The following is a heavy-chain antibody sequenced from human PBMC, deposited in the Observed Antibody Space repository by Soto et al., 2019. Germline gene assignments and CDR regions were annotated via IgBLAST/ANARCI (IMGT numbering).Heavy chain of an antibody. CDR1: GFTFSTYW. CDR2: IKEDASGE. J-gene: IGHJ4*02. Sequence: EVQLVQAGGDLVQPGGSLRLSCVASGFTFSTYWMTWVRQAPGMGLARVAVIKEDASGEVYVDSVKGRFTISRDYAKNSLYRQLHSLSVEDTAFYKCAEAISSPFSNFDSWGQGSLVNVSS. D-gene: IGHD2-2*01. CDR3: AEAISSPFSNFDS. V-gene: IGHV3-7*01.